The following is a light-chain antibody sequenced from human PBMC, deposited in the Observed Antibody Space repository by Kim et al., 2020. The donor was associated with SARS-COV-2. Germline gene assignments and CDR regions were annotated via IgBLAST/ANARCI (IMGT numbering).Light chain of an antibody. CDR2: SAS. J-gene: IGKJ3*01. Sequence: EIVLTQSPATLSLSPGERASLSCRASQSVKTNLAWFQHKPGRAPRLLIYSASTRATGIPVRFSGSGSGTDFTLTISSLEPEDFAVYYCLQRSNWAFTFGPGTKVDIK. V-gene: IGKV3-11*01. CDR1: QSVKTN. CDR3: LQRSNWAFT.